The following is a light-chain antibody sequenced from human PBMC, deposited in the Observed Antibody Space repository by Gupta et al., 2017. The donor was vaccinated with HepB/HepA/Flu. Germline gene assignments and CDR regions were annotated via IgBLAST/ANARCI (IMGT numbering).Light chain of an antibody. J-gene: IGLJ2*01. CDR3: QSYDNSRNAVV. Sequence: QSVLTQPPSVSGAPGQRVTVSCTGSSSNIGAGYDVHWYQQLPGTAPKLLIHGNSDRPSGVPDRFSGSKSGTSASLAISGLQAEDEADYYCQSYDNSRNAVVFGGGTKLTVL. V-gene: IGLV1-40*01. CDR1: SSNIGAGYD. CDR2: GNS.